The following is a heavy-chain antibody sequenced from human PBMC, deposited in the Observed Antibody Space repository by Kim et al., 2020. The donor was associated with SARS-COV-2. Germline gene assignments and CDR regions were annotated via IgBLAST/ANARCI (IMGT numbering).Heavy chain of an antibody. J-gene: IGHJ4*02. D-gene: IGHD3-10*01. V-gene: IGHV4-34*01. CDR1: GGSFSGYY. CDR3: ARERAYGSGSYVY. CDR2: INHSGST. Sequence: SETLSLTCAVYGGSFSGYYWSWIRQPPGKGLEWIGEINHSGSTNYNPSLKSRVTISVDTSKNQFSLKLSSVTAADTAVYYCARERAYGSGSYVYWGQGTLVTVSS.